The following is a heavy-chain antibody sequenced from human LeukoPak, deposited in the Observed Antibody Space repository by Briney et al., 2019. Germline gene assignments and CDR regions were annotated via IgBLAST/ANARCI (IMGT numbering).Heavy chain of an antibody. Sequence: GGSLRLSCAASGFTFSDYYMSWIRQAPGKGLEWVSYISSSGSTIYYADSVKGRFTISRGNAKNSLYLQMNSLRAEDTAVYYCASDSPYSSSWAYWGQGTLVTVSS. V-gene: IGHV3-11*04. CDR3: ASDSPYSSSWAY. CDR2: ISSSGSTI. J-gene: IGHJ4*02. CDR1: GFTFSDYY. D-gene: IGHD6-13*01.